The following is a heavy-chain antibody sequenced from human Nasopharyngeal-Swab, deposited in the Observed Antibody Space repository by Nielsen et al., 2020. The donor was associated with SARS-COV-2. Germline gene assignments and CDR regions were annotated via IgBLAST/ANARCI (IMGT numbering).Heavy chain of an antibody. D-gene: IGHD4-11*01. CDR2: INSDGSTI. V-gene: IGHV3-74*01. J-gene: IGHJ6*03. CDR3: ARDGPTVTRPIYNYMDA. Sequence: WIRQPPGKGLVWVSRINSDGSTISYADSMKGRFTISRDNAKNTLYLQMNSLRAEDTAVYYCARDGPTVTRPIYNYMDAWGKGTTVTVSS.